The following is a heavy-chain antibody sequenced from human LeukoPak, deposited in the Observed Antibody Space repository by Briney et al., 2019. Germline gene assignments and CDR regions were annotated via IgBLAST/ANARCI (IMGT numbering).Heavy chain of an antibody. CDR2: ISGSGGST. Sequence: PGGSLRLSCAASGFTFSSYAMSWVRQAPGKGLEWVSAISGSGGSTYYADSVKGRFTISGDNAKNSLYLQMNSLRAEDTAVYYCARVGLGSSWVYYYYYYMDVWGKGTTVTVSS. V-gene: IGHV3-23*01. J-gene: IGHJ6*03. D-gene: IGHD6-13*01. CDR1: GFTFSSYA. CDR3: ARVGLGSSWVYYYYYYMDV.